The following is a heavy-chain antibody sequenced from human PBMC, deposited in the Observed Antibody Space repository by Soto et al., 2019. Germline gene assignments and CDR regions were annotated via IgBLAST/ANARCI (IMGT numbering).Heavy chain of an antibody. D-gene: IGHD6-13*01. V-gene: IGHV1-18*04. CDR3: ARGFGAAAAGTEMGY. CDR1: GYTFTSYG. Sequence: QVQLVQSGAEVKKPGASVKVSCKASGYTFTSYGISLVRQAPGQGLEWMGWISAYNGNTNYAQKLQGRVTMTTDTSTSTGYMELRSLRSDDTALYYCARGFGAAAAGTEMGYWGQGTLIAVSS. CDR2: ISAYNGNT. J-gene: IGHJ4*02.